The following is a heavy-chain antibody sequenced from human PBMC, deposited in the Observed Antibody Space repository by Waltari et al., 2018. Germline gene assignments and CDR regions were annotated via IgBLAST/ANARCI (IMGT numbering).Heavy chain of an antibody. D-gene: IGHD6-13*01. CDR1: GFTFSSYA. V-gene: IGHV3-30-3*01. J-gene: IGHJ3*02. CDR2: ISYDGSNK. CDR3: ARDQSPAAAGPHYAFDI. Sequence: QVQLVESGGGVVQPGRSLRLSCAASGFTFSSYAMHWVRQAPGKGLEWVAVISYDGSNKYYADSVKGRFTISRDNSKNTLYLQMNSLRAEDTAVYYCARDQSPAAAGPHYAFDIWGQGTMVTVSS.